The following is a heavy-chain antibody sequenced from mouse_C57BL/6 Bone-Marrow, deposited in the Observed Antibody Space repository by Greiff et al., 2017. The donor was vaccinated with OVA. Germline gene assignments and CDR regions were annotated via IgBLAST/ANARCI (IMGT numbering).Heavy chain of an antibody. J-gene: IGHJ2*01. D-gene: IGHD1-1*01. CDR2: IDPENGDT. CDR3: TTSITTVVATDYCDY. V-gene: IGHV14-4*01. CDR1: GFNIKDDY. Sequence: VQLQQSGAELVRPGASVKLSCTASGFNIKDDYMHWVKQRPEQGLEWIGWIDPENGDTEYASKFQGKATITADTSSNTAYLQLSSLTSEDTAVYYCTTSITTVVATDYCDYWGQGTTLTVSS.